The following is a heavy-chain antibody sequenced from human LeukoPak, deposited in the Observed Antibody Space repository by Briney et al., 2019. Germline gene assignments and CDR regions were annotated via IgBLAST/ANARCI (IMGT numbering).Heavy chain of an antibody. CDR3: SRDPWLDDIVTGTPHY. CDR2: ISSSSSYI. D-gene: IGHD3-9*01. Sequence: GGSLRLSCAASGFTFSSYSMNCVRQAPGKGLEWVSSISSSSSYIYYADSVKGRFTISRDNAKNSLYLQMNSLRAEDTAVYYLSRDPWLDDIVTGTPHYWGRGTLVTVSS. CDR1: GFTFSSYS. J-gene: IGHJ4*02. V-gene: IGHV3-21*01.